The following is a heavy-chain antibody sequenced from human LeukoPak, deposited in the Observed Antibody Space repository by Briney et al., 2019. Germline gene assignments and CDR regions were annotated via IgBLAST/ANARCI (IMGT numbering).Heavy chain of an antibody. D-gene: IGHD2-2*02. CDR2: ISSSGSTI. CDR1: GFNFSNYA. Sequence: GGSLRLSCVASGFNFSNYAMSWVRQAPGKGLEWVSYISSSGSTIYYADSVKGRFTISRDNAKNSLYLQMNSLRAEDTAVYYCARDQLLYSLKNDYWGQGTLVTVSS. V-gene: IGHV3-11*04. J-gene: IGHJ4*02. CDR3: ARDQLLYSLKNDY.